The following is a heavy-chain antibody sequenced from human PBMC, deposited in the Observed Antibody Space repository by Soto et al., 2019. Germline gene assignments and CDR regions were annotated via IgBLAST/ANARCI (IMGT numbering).Heavy chain of an antibody. J-gene: IGHJ4*02. CDR2: IYHSGST. V-gene: IGHV4-30-2*01. D-gene: IGHD4-17*01. CDR3: ARASTTVTTLDV. Sequence: PSETLSLTCAVSGGSISSGGYSWSWIRQPPGKGLEWIGYIYHSGSTYYNPSLKSRVTLSVDRSKNQFSLKLSSVTAADTAVYYRARASTTVTTLDVWGQGTLVTVSS. CDR1: GGSISSGGYS.